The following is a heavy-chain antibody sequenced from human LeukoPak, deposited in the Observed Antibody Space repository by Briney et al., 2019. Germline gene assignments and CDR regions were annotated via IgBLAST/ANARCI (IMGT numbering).Heavy chain of an antibody. CDR3: ASPRGRAFDL. D-gene: IGHD3-16*01. J-gene: IGHJ3*01. CDR2: ISSSSSYA. CDR1: GFTFSDYY. Sequence: GGSLRLSCAASGFTFSDYYMSWIRQAPGKGLEWVSYISSSSSYANYADSVKGRFTISRDNAKNSLYLQMNSLRAEDTAVYYCASPRGRAFDLWGQGTMVTVSS. V-gene: IGHV3-11*06.